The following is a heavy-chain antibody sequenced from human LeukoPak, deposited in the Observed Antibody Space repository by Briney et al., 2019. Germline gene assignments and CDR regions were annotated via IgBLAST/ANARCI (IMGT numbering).Heavy chain of an antibody. J-gene: IGHJ4*02. CDR3: ARGYRKAVAGFPFDY. CDR1: GGSFSGYY. Sequence: SETLSLTCAVYGGSFSGYYWSWIRQPPGKGLEWIGEINHSGSTNYNPSLKSRVTISVDTSKNQFSLKLSSVTAADTAVYYCARGYRKAVAGFPFDYWGQGTLVTVSS. V-gene: IGHV4-34*01. D-gene: IGHD6-19*01. CDR2: INHSGST.